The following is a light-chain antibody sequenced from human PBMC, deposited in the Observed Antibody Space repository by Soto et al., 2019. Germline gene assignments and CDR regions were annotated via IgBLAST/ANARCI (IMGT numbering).Light chain of an antibody. Sequence: DIQKTHSPSTRSGSVGDRVTITCRASQTISSWLAWYQQKPGKAPKLLIYKASTLKSGVPSRFSGSGSGTEFTLTISSLQPDHFANYYCQHYNSYSEAFGQGTKVDIK. V-gene: IGKV1-5*03. J-gene: IGKJ1*01. CDR1: QTISSW. CDR2: KAS. CDR3: QHYNSYSEA.